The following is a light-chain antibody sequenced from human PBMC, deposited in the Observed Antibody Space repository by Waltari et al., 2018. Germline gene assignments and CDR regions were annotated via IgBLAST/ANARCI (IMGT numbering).Light chain of an antibody. J-gene: IGLJ3*02. CDR3: QTGGHGTWV. CDR1: CGHSSNV. Sequence: QLVLTQSPSAPASLGASVNLPCTTSCGHSSNVIAWHQQQPEKGPRFLMKVNSDGSQSKGDKIPDRFSGSSSGAEHYLTISSLQSEDEADYYCQTGGHGTWVFGGGTKLTVL. V-gene: IGLV4-69*01. CDR2: VNSDGSQ.